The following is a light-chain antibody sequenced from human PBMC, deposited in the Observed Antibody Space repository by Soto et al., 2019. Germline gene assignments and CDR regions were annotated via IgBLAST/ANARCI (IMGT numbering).Light chain of an antibody. J-gene: IGLJ2*01. Sequence: QSVLTQPASVSGSPGQSITISCTGTSSDVGGYNYVSWYQQHPGKAPKLIIYEVSNRPSGVSNRFSGSKSGNTASLTISGLQAEEEADYYCSSYTSSSTRVFGGGTKLTVL. V-gene: IGLV2-14*01. CDR2: EVS. CDR3: SSYTSSSTRV. CDR1: SSDVGGYNY.